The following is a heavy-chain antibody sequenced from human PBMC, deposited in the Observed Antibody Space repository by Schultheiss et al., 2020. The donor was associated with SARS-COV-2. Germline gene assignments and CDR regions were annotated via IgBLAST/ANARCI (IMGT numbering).Heavy chain of an antibody. CDR3: ASGEANLYDY. CDR2: IYHSGST. CDR1: GGSFSGYY. Sequence: SETLSLTCAVYGGSFSGYYWSWIRQPPGKGLEWIGSIYHSGSTNYNPSLKSRVTISVDTSKNQFSLKLSSVTAADTAVYYCASGEANLYDYWGQGTLVTVSS. V-gene: IGHV4-34*01. J-gene: IGHJ4*02. D-gene: IGHD2-8*01.